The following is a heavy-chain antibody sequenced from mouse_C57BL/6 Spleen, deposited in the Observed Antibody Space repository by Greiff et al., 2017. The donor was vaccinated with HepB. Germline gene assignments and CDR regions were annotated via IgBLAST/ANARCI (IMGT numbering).Heavy chain of an antibody. Sequence: VQLQQSGAELMKPGASVKLSCKAPGYTFTGYWIEWVKQRPGHGLEWIGEILPGSGSTNYNEKFKGKATFTADTSSNTAYMQLSSLTTEASDIYYCAKGGDDGYDVDWYFDVWGTGTTVTVSS. D-gene: IGHD2-2*01. CDR1: GYTFTGYW. CDR2: ILPGSGST. CDR3: AKGGDDGYDVDWYFDV. V-gene: IGHV1-9*01. J-gene: IGHJ1*03.